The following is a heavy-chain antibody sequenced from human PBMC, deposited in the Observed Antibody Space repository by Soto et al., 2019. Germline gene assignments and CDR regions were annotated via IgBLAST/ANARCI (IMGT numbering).Heavy chain of an antibody. V-gene: IGHV1-69*01. CDR1: GGSFSDFA. J-gene: IGHJ4*02. Sequence: QVQLAQSGAEMTKPGSSVKVSCRASGGSFSDFAFSWVRQAPGQGLEWMGGIIPMFAATKYAQRLQDRVTITADESTNTVYLALNSLTSEDTAIYYCARGAIVAVPAALSSYHDYTNYRFDAWGQGTLVTASS. CDR2: IIPMFAAT. D-gene: IGHD2-15*01. CDR3: ARGAIVAVPAALSSYHDYTNYRFDA.